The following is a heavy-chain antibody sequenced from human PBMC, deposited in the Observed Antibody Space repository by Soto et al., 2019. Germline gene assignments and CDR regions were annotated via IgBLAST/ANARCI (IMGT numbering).Heavy chain of an antibody. J-gene: IGHJ4*02. D-gene: IGHD1-20*01. CDR3: AKDDNSKIGTFDY. V-gene: IGHV3-11*01. CDR2: ISSSGSTI. Sequence: PGGSLRLSCAASGFTFSDYYMSWIRQAPGKGLEWVSYISSSGSTIYYADSVKGRFTISRDNAKNSLYVQMNSLRAEDTAVYYCAKDDNSKIGTFDYWGQGTLVTVSS. CDR1: GFTFSDYY.